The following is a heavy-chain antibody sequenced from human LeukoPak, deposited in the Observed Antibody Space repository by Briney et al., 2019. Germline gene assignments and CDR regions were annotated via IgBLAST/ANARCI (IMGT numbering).Heavy chain of an antibody. CDR1: NGSISSSAYY. J-gene: IGHJ4*02. CDR2: VYFSGIT. CDR3: ARGGSYYYDSSGLL. V-gene: IGHV4-39*07. D-gene: IGHD3-22*01. Sequence: SETLSLTCTVSNGSISSSAYYWGWVRQSPGKGLQWIGSVYFSGITYYNESLKSRLTISVDKSNNQFSLKLSSVTAADTAVYYCARGGSYYYDSSGLLWGQGTLVTVSS.